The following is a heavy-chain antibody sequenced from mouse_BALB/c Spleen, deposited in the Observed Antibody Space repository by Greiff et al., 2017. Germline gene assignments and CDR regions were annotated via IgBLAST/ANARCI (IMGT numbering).Heavy chain of an antibody. CDR3: ASYGRAWFAY. CDR2: INPSSGYT. D-gene: IGHD1-2*01. V-gene: IGHV1-4*02. Sequence: QVQLQQSAAELARPGASVKMSCKASGYTFTSYTMHWVKQRPGQGLEWIGYINPSSGYTEYNQKFKDKTTLTADKSSSTAYMQLSSLTSEDSAVYYCASYGRAWFAYWGQGTLVTVSA. J-gene: IGHJ3*01. CDR1: GYTFTSYT.